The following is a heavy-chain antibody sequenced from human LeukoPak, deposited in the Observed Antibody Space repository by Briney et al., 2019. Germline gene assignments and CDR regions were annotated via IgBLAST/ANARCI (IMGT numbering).Heavy chain of an antibody. Sequence: PSETLSLTCTVSGGSISSSSYYWGWIRQPPGKGLEWIGSIYYSGSTYYNPSLKSRVTISVDTSKNQFSLKLSSVTAADTAVYYCARQVGAPECYYDSSGGENWYFDLWGRGTLVTVSS. J-gene: IGHJ2*01. D-gene: IGHD3-22*01. CDR2: IYYSGST. CDR1: GGSISSSSYY. CDR3: ARQVGAPECYYDSSGGENWYFDL. V-gene: IGHV4-39*01.